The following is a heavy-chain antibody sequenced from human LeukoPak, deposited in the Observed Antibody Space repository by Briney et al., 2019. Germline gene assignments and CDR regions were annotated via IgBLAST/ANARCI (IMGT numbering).Heavy chain of an antibody. CDR2: IYPSGNT. CDR3: ARDEGYSYGRFDP. V-gene: IGHV4-61*02. D-gene: IGHD5-18*01. Sequence: PSQTLSLTCTVSGDSISSSRHYWSWIRQPAGKGLEWIGRIYPSGNTNYNPSLKSRVTISLDTSKNQFSLKLSSVTAADTAVYYCARDEGYSYGRFDPWGQGTLVTVSS. J-gene: IGHJ5*02. CDR1: GDSISSSRHY.